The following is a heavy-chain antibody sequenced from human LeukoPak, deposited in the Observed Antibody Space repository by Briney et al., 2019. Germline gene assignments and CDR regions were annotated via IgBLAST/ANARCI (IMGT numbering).Heavy chain of an antibody. J-gene: IGHJ6*04. D-gene: IGHD2-2*01. Sequence: SQTLSLTCTVSGGSISSGDYYWSWIRQPPGKGLEWIGYIYYSGSTYYNPSLKSRVTISVDTSKNQFSLKLSSVTAADTAVYYCARGYCSSTSCYPYYYYGMDVWGEGTTVTVSS. CDR3: ARGYCSSTSCYPYYYYGMDV. CDR1: GGSISSGDYY. CDR2: IYYSGST. V-gene: IGHV4-30-4*01.